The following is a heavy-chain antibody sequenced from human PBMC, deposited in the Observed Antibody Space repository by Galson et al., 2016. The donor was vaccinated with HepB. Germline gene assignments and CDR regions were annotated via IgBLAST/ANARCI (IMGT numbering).Heavy chain of an antibody. Sequence: SLRLSCAASGFTFNNYGMHWVRQAPGKGLEWVAVIWYDGSNKYYGDSVKGRFTTSRDNSKKTLYLQMNSLRAEDTAVYYCARDRDYDILTGYMAYSYYAMDVWGQGTTVTVSS. CDR3: ARDRDYDILTGYMAYSYYAMDV. J-gene: IGHJ6*02. D-gene: IGHD3-9*01. V-gene: IGHV3-33*01. CDR1: GFTFNNYG. CDR2: IWYDGSNK.